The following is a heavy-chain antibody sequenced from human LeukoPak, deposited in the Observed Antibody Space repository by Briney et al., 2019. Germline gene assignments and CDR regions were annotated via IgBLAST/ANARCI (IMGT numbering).Heavy chain of an antibody. CDR1: GYTFASYY. D-gene: IGHD2-2*01. CDR2: VNSGGGST. Sequence: ASVKVSCKASGYTFASYYIHWVRQAPGQGLDWLGIVNSGGGSTDYAQSFQGRVTMTRDTSTNTVYMELSSLRSEDTAVYYCDTVYYCTSTSCYGPQYYFDFWGQGTLVTVSS. J-gene: IGHJ4*02. CDR3: DTVYYCTSTSCYGPQYYFDF. V-gene: IGHV1-46*03.